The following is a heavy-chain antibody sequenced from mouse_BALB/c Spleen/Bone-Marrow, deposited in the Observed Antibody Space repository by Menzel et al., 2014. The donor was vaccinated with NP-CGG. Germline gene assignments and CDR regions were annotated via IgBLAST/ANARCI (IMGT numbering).Heavy chain of an antibody. CDR3: ASQDYDWFAY. CDR2: ISSGGGYT. D-gene: IGHD2-4*01. V-gene: IGHV5-6*01. Sequence: EVKLVESGGDLVKPGGSLKLSCAASGFTFSSYGMSWVRQTPDKRLEWVATISSGGGYTYYPDSVKGRFTISRDNAKNTLYLQMSSLKSEDTAMYYCASQDYDWFAYWGQGTLVTVSA. CDR1: GFTFSSYG. J-gene: IGHJ3*01.